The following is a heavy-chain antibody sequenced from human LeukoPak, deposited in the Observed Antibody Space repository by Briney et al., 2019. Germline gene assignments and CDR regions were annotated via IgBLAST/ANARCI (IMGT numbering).Heavy chain of an antibody. V-gene: IGHV3-30*18. Sequence: GGSLRLSCAASGFTFSSYGMHWVRQAPGKGLEWVAVISYDGSNKYYADSVKGRFTISRDNSKNTLYLQTNSLRAEDTAVYYCAKMSGAYYFDYWGQGTLVTVSS. D-gene: IGHD3-10*01. J-gene: IGHJ4*02. CDR3: AKMSGAYYFDY. CDR1: GFTFSSYG. CDR2: ISYDGSNK.